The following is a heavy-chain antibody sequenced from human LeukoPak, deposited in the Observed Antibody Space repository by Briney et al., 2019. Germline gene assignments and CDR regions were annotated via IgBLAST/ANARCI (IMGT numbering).Heavy chain of an antibody. CDR1: GFTFDDYA. V-gene: IGHV3-9*01. J-gene: IGHJ4*02. D-gene: IGHD6-13*01. CDR3: VKDGGRDTAAAYY. Sequence: PGGSLRLSCAASGFTFDDYAMHWVRQAPGKGLEWVSGILRNSGSIGYAASLKGRFTVSRDDAKNSLYLQMNSLRAEDTALYYCVKDGGRDTAAAYYWGQGTLVSVSS. CDR2: ILRNSGSI.